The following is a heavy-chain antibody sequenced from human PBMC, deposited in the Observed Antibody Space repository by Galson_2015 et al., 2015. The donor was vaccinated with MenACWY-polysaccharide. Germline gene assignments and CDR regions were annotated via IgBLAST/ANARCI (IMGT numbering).Heavy chain of an antibody. V-gene: IGHV1-18*01. CDR2: INAYNGNT. J-gene: IGHJ4*02. CDR3: ASTDCLSTRGSGVDY. Sequence: SVKLSCKASGYTFSSYGISWVRQAPGQGLEWMGCINAYNGNTYYAEKLKGRITITTDTSTSTAYLKLRSLRAADTAVYYCASTDCLSTRGSGVDYWGQGTLVTVSS. CDR1: GYTFSSYG. D-gene: IGHD2-15*01.